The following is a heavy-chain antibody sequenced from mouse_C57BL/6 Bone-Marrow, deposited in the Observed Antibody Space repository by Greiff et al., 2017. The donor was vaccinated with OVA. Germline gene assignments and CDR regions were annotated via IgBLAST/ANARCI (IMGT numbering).Heavy chain of an antibody. Sequence: QVQLQQPGAELVKPGASVKMSCKASGYTFTSYWITWVKQRPGQGLEWIGDIYPGSGSTNYNEKFKGKATLTADKSSSTAYMELRSLTSEDSAVYFCARLRYYFDYWGQGTTLTVSS. J-gene: IGHJ2*01. CDR2: IYPGSGST. V-gene: IGHV1-55*01. CDR3: ARLRYYFDY. CDR1: GYTFTSYW.